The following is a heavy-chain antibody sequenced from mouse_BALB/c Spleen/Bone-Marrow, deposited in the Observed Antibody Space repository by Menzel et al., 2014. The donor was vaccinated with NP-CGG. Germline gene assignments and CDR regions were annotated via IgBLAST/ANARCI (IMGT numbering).Heavy chain of an antibody. CDR3: ARRIYYAMGY. CDR1: GYAFTNYL. V-gene: IGHV1-54*01. D-gene: IGHD2-1*01. CDR2: LNPGSGGT. J-gene: IGHJ2*01. Sequence: QVQLQQSGAELVRPGTSVKVSCKASGYAFTNYLIEWVKQRPGQGLEWIGVLNPGSGGTNYNEKFKGKATLTADKSSSSAYMQHSSLTSDDSAVYFCARRIYYAMGYWGQGATLTVSS.